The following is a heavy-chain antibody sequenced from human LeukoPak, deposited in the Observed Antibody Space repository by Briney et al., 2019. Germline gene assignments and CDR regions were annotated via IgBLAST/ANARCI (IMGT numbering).Heavy chain of an antibody. V-gene: IGHV3-33*01. CDR1: GFTFSSYG. D-gene: IGHD3-10*01. J-gene: IGHJ6*02. CDR2: IWYDGSNK. Sequence: GGSLRLSCAASGFTFSSYGMHWVRQAPGKGLEWVAVIWYDGSNKYYADSVKGRFTISRDNSKNTLYLQMNSLRAEDTAVYYCARVSVRGSGSKAHYGMDVWGQGTTVTVSS. CDR3: ARVSVRGSGSKAHYGMDV.